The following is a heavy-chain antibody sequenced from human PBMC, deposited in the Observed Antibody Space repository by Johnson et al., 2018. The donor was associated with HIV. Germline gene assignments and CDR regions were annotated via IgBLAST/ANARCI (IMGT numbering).Heavy chain of an antibody. D-gene: IGHD4-11*01. Sequence: EVQLVESGGGVVQPGGSLRLSCVVSGFTVSSSYLTWVRQAPGKGLEWVSLIYSRGTTDYADSVQGRFTISRDNSKNTLYLQMNSLRTEDTAVYYCARDSRYNNYGGGSVGAFDIWGQWTTVTVSS. CDR1: GFTVSSSY. V-gene: IGHV3-66*02. CDR3: ARDSRYNNYGGGSVGAFDI. CDR2: IYSRGTT. J-gene: IGHJ3*02.